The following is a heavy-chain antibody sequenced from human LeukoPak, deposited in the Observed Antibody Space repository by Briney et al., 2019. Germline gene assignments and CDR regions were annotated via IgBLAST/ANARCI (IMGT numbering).Heavy chain of an antibody. V-gene: IGHV3-66*01. J-gene: IGHJ4*02. CDR2: IYSGGST. D-gene: IGHD6-13*01. Sequence: GGSLRLSCAASGFTVSSNYMSWVRQAPGKGLEWVSVIYSGGSTYYADSVKGRFTISRDNSKNTLYLQMNNLRAEDTAVYYCARDPAVEIAAAQNYWGQGTLVTVSS. CDR1: GFTVSSNY. CDR3: ARDPAVEIAAAQNY.